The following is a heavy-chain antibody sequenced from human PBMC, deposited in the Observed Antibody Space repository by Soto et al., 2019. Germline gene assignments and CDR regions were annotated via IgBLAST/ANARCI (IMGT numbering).Heavy chain of an antibody. V-gene: IGHV4-39*01. CDR3: ARAFGEFVYYYYYGRDV. J-gene: IGHJ6*02. D-gene: IGHD3-10*01. Sequence: PSETMSLARTVGGGSICRSLPYCGRIILPPGKGLECIGSIYYSGSTYYNPSLKSRVTISVDTSKNQFSLKLSSVTAADTAVYYCARAFGEFVYYYYYGRDVWSQGTTVTSP. CDR2: IYYSGST. CDR1: GGSICRSLPY.